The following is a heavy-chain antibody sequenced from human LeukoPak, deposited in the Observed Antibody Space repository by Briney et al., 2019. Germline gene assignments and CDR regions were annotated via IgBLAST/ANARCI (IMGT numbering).Heavy chain of an antibody. Sequence: PSETLSLTCTVSGGSISSYYWSWIRQPPGKGLEWIGYIYYSGSTNYNPSLKSRVTISVDTSKNQFSLKLNSVTAADTAVYYCARDLGYGGVFDYWGQGTLVTVSS. J-gene: IGHJ4*02. CDR1: GGSISSYY. CDR2: IYYSGST. V-gene: IGHV4-59*01. CDR3: ARDLGYGGVFDY. D-gene: IGHD4-23*01.